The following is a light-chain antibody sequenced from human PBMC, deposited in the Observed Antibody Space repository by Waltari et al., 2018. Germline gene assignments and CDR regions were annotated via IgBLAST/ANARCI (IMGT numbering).Light chain of an antibody. CDR3: QHYVRLPAT. CDR2: DAS. CDR1: QSVSMS. J-gene: IGKJ1*01. V-gene: IGKV3-20*01. Sequence: SCRASQSVSMSLTWYQQKPGQAPRLLIYDASSRATGIPDRFSGSGSGTDFSLTISRLQPEDFAVYYCQHYVRLPATFGQGTKVEIK.